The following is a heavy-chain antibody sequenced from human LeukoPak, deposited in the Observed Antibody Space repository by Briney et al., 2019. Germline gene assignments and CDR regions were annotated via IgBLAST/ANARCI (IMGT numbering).Heavy chain of an antibody. CDR1: GGSISSYY. Sequence: SETLSLTCTVSGGSISSYYWSWIRQPPGKGLEWIGYIYYSGSTNYNPSLKSRITISVDTSKNQFSLKLSSVTAADTAVYYCARSPFLVVVEDAFDIWGQGTMVTVSS. D-gene: IGHD2-21*01. J-gene: IGHJ3*02. CDR3: ARSPFLVVVEDAFDI. V-gene: IGHV4-59*08. CDR2: IYYSGST.